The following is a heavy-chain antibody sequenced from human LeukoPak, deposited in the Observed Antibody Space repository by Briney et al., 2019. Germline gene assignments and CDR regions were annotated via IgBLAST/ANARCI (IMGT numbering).Heavy chain of an antibody. CDR1: GGSISSYY. Sequence: SETLSLTCTVSGGSISSYYWSWIRQPPGKGLEWIGYIYYSGSTNYNPSLKSRVAISVDTSRNQFSLKLSSVTAADTAVYYCATLPFGGPRRVFDYSGQGIPVTVSS. CDR3: ATLPFGGPRRVFDY. CDR2: IYYSGST. V-gene: IGHV4-59*01. J-gene: IGHJ4*02. D-gene: IGHD3-16*01.